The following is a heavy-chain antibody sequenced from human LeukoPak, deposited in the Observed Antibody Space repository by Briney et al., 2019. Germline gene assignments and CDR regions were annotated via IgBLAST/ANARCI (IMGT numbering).Heavy chain of an antibody. J-gene: IGHJ4*02. CDR3: ARRTTRYYYDSSGYEAPHFDY. Sequence: GESLKISCKGSGYNFTSYWIGWVRQMPGKGLEWMGIIYPGDSDTRYSPSFQGQVTISADKSISTAYLQWSSLKASDTAMYYCARRTTRYYYDSSGYEAPHFDYWGQGTLVTVSS. CDR1: GYNFTSYW. D-gene: IGHD3-22*01. V-gene: IGHV5-51*01. CDR2: IYPGDSDT.